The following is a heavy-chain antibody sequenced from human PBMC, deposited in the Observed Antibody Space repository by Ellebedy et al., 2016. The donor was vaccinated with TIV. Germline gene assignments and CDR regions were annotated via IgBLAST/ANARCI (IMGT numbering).Heavy chain of an antibody. J-gene: IGHJ2*01. CDR3: ARDWDTMVRGTVPLYL. Sequence: GESLKISCAASGFTVSSNYMSWVRQAPGKGLEWVSYISSSGSTIYYADSVKGRFTISRDNAKNSLYLQMNSLRAEDTAVYYCARDWDTMVRGTVPLYLWGRGTLVTVSS. CDR1: GFTVSSNY. CDR2: ISSSGSTI. V-gene: IGHV3-11*01. D-gene: IGHD3-10*01.